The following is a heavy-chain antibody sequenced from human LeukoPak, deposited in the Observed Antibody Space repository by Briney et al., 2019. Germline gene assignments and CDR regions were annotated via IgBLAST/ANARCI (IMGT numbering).Heavy chain of an antibody. CDR1: GYSFTSYW. Sequence: GESLKISCKGSGYSFTSYWIGWVRQMPGKGLEWMGIIYPGDSDTRYSPSFQGQVTISADKSISTAYLQWSSLKASDTAMYYCAIRQGYCSSTSCPEPNWFDPWGQGTLVTVSS. CDR3: AIRQGYCSSTSCPEPNWFDP. J-gene: IGHJ5*02. V-gene: IGHV5-51*01. D-gene: IGHD2-2*01. CDR2: IYPGDSDT.